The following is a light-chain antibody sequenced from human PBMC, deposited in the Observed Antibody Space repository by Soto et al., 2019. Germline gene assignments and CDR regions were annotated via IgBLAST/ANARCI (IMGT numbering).Light chain of an antibody. CDR1: QTISSW. J-gene: IGKJ1*01. Sequence: DIHMTQSHSTRSGSGGGGVTITCRASQTISSWLAWYQQKPGKAPKLLIYKASTLKSGVPSRFSGSGSGTEFTLTISSLQPYDFATYFCQHYNSYSGAFGQGTKVDIK. V-gene: IGKV1-5*03. CDR2: KAS. CDR3: QHYNSYSGA.